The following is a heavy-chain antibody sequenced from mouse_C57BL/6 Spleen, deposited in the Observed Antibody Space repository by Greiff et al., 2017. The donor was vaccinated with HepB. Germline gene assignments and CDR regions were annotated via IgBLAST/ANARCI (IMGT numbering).Heavy chain of an antibody. CDR2: ISSGGDYI. Sequence: EVQRVESGEGLVKPGGSLKLSCAASGFTFSSYAMSWVRQTPEKRLEWVAYISSGGDYIYYADTVKGRFTISRDNARNTLYLQMSSLKSEDTAMYYCTRDYDYDYYAMDYWGQGTSVTVSS. CDR3: TRDYDYDYYAMDY. CDR1: GFTFSSYA. J-gene: IGHJ4*01. V-gene: IGHV5-9-1*02. D-gene: IGHD2-4*01.